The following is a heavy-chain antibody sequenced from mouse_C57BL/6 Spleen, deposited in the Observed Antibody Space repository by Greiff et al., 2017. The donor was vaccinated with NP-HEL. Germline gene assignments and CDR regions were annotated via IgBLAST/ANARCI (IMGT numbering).Heavy chain of an antibody. D-gene: IGHD1-1*01. CDR3: TTLFITTVVAPRFAY. V-gene: IGHV14-1*01. Sequence: VQLQQSGAELVRPGASVKLSCTASGFNIKDYYMHWVKQRPEQGLEWIGRIDPEDGDTEYAPKFQGKATMTADTSSNTAYLQLSSLTSEDTAVYYCTTLFITTVVAPRFAYWGQGTLVTVSA. CDR1: GFNIKDYY. J-gene: IGHJ3*01. CDR2: IDPEDGDT.